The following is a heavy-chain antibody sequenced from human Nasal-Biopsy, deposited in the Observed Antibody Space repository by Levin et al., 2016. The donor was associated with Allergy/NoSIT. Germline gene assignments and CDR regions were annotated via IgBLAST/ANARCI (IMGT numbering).Heavy chain of an antibody. CDR3: ARDFSKWSYGVGTAWDF. CDR2: VSGDGKTT. Sequence: GESLKISCTGARFTFRGYAMNWVRQAVGKELEWVSAVSGDGKTTYYTDSVKGRFTISRDNSKNTLYLHLNYLQVDDTAVYYCARDFSKWSYGVGTAWDFWGLGTLVTVSS. D-gene: IGHD2-21*02. CDR1: RFTFRGYA. J-gene: IGHJ4*02. V-gene: IGHV3-23*01.